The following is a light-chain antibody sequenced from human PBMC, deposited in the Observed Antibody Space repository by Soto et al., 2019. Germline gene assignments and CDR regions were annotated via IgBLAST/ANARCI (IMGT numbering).Light chain of an antibody. CDR3: SSYTSTSTLGV. Sequence: QSVLTQPASLSGSPGQSITISCTGTSSDVGGYNSVSWYQQHPGKAPKLMLYDVSNRPSGVSSRFSGSKSGNTASLTISGLQAEDEADYYCSSYTSTSTLGVFGGGTKVTVL. J-gene: IGLJ3*02. V-gene: IGLV2-14*01. CDR1: SSDVGGYNS. CDR2: DVS.